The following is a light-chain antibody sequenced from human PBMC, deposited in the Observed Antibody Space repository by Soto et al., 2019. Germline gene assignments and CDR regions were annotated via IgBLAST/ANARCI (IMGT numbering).Light chain of an antibody. CDR1: QSVSSR. CDR3: HQYNNLWT. CDR2: GAS. V-gene: IGKV3-15*01. Sequence: VVTQAPAPLSVSPGERVTLSCRASQSVSSRLAWYQQKPGQSPRLLIYGASTRATGIPARFSGSGSGTEFTLTISSLQSEDFGVYYCHQYNNLWTFGQGTKVDIK. J-gene: IGKJ1*01.